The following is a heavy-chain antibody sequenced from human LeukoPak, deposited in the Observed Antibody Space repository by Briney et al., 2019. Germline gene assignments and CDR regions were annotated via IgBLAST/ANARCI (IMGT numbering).Heavy chain of an antibody. CDR2: IKQDGSEK. J-gene: IGHJ4*02. V-gene: IGHV3-7*01. CDR3: ARDLEGCSSTSCPMIPGSL. Sequence: GGSLRLSCAASGFTFSSYWMSWVRLAPGKGLEWVANIKQDGSEKYYVDSVKGRFTISRDNAKNSLYLQMNSLRAEDTAVYYCARDLEGCSSTSCPMIPGSLWGQGTLVTVSS. CDR1: GFTFSSYW. D-gene: IGHD2-2*01.